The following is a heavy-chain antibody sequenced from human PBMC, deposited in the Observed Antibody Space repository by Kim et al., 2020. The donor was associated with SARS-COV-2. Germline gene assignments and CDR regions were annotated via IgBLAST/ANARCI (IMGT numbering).Heavy chain of an antibody. J-gene: IGHJ2*01. V-gene: IGHV4-59*01. CDR3: ARDHRDWVQYTVNWYFDL. CDR2: IYYSGGT. CDR1: GGSISSYY. Sequence: SETLSLTCTVSGGSISSYYWSWIRQPPGKGLEWIGYIYYSGGTNYTPSLKSRVTISVDTSKNQFSLKLSSVTAAAPAVYYCARDHRDWVQYTVNWYFDLWGRGTLVTVSS. D-gene: IGHD1-1*01.